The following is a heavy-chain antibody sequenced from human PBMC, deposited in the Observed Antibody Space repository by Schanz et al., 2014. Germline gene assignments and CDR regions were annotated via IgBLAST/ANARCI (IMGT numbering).Heavy chain of an antibody. CDR3: AKIERNED. V-gene: IGHV3-23*04. Sequence: EVQLVESGGGLVQPGGSLRLSCAASGFTFSSYAMTWVRQAPGKGLEWVAAVSSRSDEIKYADSVRGRFTISRDNSKGALYLQMNSLRAEDTAVYFCAKIERNEDWGQGTLVTVSS. D-gene: IGHD1-1*01. CDR2: VSSRSDEI. J-gene: IGHJ4*02. CDR1: GFTFSSYA.